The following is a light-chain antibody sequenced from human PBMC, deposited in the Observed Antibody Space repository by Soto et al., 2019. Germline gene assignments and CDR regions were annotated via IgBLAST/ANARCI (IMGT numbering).Light chain of an antibody. V-gene: IGKV3-20*01. Sequence: EIVLTQSPGTLSLSPGERATLSCRASQRVGSSYLAWYQQKPGQAPRLLIYGASSKATGIPDRFSGSGSGTDITLTISRLEPEDFAVYYCQQYGSAPWTFGQGTKVEIK. CDR2: GAS. CDR1: QRVGSSY. CDR3: QQYGSAPWT. J-gene: IGKJ1*01.